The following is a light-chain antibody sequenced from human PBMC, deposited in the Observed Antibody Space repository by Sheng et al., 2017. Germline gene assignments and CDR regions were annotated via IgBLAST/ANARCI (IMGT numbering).Light chain of an antibody. V-gene: IGKV1-NL1*01. J-gene: IGKJ1*01. CDR1: QGISTS. CDR3: HQYYSTPRT. CDR2: AAS. Sequence: DIQMTQSPSSLSASVGDRVTITCRASQGISTSLAWYQQKPGQAPKLLVFAASRLESGVPSRFSGSGSGTDFTLTISSLQPEDFATYSCHQYYSTPRTFGQGTRVEIK.